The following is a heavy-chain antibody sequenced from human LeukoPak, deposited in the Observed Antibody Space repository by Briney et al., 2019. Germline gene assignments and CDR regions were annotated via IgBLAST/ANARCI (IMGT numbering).Heavy chain of an antibody. J-gene: IGHJ6*03. CDR2: ISAYNGNT. CDR1: GYTFTSYG. D-gene: IGHD3-10*01. V-gene: IGHV1-18*01. Sequence: GASLKVSCKASGYTFTSYGISWVRQAPGQGLEWMGWISAYNGNTNYAQKLQGRVTMTTDTSTSTAYMELRRLRSDDTAVYYCARGPRITLVRGGQWYFYMDVWGKGTTVTVSS. CDR3: ARGPRITLVRGGQWYFYMDV.